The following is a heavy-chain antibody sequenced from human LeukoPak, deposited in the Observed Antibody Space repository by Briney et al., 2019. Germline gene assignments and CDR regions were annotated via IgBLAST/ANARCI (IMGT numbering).Heavy chain of an antibody. Sequence: SETLSLTCTVSGGSISSGSYHWSWIRQPPGKGLEWIGRIYASGSTNYNPSLKSRVTISVDTSKNQFSLKLSSVTAADTAVYYCARAGRYCSNTSCFDWFDPWGQGTLVTVSS. V-gene: IGHV4-61*02. CDR2: IYASGST. D-gene: IGHD2-2*01. J-gene: IGHJ5*02. CDR1: GGSISSGSYH. CDR3: ARAGRYCSNTSCFDWFDP.